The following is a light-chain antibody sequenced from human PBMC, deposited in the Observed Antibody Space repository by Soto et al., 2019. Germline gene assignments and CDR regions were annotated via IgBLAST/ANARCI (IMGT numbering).Light chain of an antibody. CDR1: QSIYNY. V-gene: IGKV1-39*01. Sequence: DIQMTQSPSSLSASVGDRVTITCRASQSIYNYLNWYQQKPGKAPKLLIYAASSLQSGVPSRFSGSRSRTDFTLTISSLQPEDFATYYCQQSYSSPVTFGQGTKLEIK. J-gene: IGKJ2*01. CDR2: AAS. CDR3: QQSYSSPVT.